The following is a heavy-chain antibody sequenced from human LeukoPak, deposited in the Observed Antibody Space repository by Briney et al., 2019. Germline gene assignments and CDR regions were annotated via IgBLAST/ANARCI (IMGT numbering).Heavy chain of an antibody. V-gene: IGHV4-39*01. Sequence: SETLSLTCAVSGDSISSRSYYWGWIRQPPGKGLEWIGSMYYSGSTYYNPSLKSRVTISVDTSKNQFSLKLSSVTAADTAVYYCARGGTYGSGRNQHTTLDYWGQGTLVTVSS. CDR3: ARGGTYGSGRNQHTTLDY. D-gene: IGHD3-10*01. CDR2: MYYSGST. J-gene: IGHJ4*02. CDR1: GDSISSRSYY.